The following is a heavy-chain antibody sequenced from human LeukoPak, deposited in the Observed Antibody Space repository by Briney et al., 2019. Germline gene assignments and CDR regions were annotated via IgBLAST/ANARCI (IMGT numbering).Heavy chain of an antibody. CDR1: GFTFSSYA. V-gene: IGHV3-23*01. Sequence: PGGSLRLSCAASGFTFSSYAMSWVRQAPGKGLEWVSAISGSGGSTYYADSVKGRFTISRDNSKNTLYLQMNSLRAEDTAVYYCAKRATGSYYSSTEEDYFDYWGQGTLVTVSS. CDR3: AKRATGSYYSSTEEDYFDY. CDR2: ISGSGGST. D-gene: IGHD1-26*01. J-gene: IGHJ4*02.